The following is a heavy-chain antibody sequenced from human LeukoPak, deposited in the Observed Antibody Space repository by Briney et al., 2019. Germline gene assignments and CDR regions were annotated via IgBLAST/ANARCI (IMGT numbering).Heavy chain of an antibody. CDR1: GFTFSSYA. D-gene: IGHD3-10*01. J-gene: IGHJ4*02. CDR2: ISYDGSNK. CDR3: ARDRYYGSGSYSDY. V-gene: IGHV3-30-3*01. Sequence: GGSLGLSCAASGFTFSSYAMHWVRQAPGKGLEWVAVISYDGSNKYYADSVKGRFTISRDNSKNTLYLQMNSLRAEDTAVYYCARDRYYGSGSYSDYWGQGTLVTVSS.